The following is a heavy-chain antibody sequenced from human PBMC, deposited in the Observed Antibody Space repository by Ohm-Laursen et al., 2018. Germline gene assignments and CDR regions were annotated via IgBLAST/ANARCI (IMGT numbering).Heavy chain of an antibody. CDR1: GFTFSSYS. CDR3: ARDYEEYCGGDCYFDY. CDR2: ISSSSSYI. D-gene: IGHD2-21*02. V-gene: IGHV3-21*01. J-gene: IGHJ4*02. Sequence: SLRLSCAASGFTFSSYSINWVRQAPGKGLEWVSSISSSSSYIYYADSVKGRFTISRDNAKNSLYLQMNSLRAEDTAVYYCARDYEEYCGGDCYFDYWGQGTLVTVSS.